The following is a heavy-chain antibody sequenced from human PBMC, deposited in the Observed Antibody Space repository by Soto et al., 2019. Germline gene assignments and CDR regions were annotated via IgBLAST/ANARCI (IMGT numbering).Heavy chain of an antibody. D-gene: IGHD2-8*01. CDR2: DYSTGST. CDR3: ARSHYTYGLLIDY. CDR1: GDSITTNGYY. Sequence: PSETLSLTCSVSGDSITTNGYYWGWIRQAPGKGLQWIGNDYSTGSTFSHPSLTSRVFISVDTSKNKFSLRLTSVTAADTAVYYCARSHYTYGLLIDYWGPGIMVT. V-gene: IGHV4-39*01. J-gene: IGHJ4*02.